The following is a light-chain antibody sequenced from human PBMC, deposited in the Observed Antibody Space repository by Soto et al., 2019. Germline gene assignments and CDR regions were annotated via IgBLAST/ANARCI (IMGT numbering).Light chain of an antibody. J-gene: IGKJ4*01. CDR2: WAS. Sequence: DIVMTQSPDSLAVSLGERATMNFKCSRSVLYKSNNKNHLAWYQQKPGQPPQLIIYWASTRESGVPERFSGSGSGTEFTLTISSLQPDDFATYYCQQYNSSPLTFGGGTKVDI. CDR1: RSVLYKSNNKNH. CDR3: QQYNSSPLT. V-gene: IGKV4-1*01.